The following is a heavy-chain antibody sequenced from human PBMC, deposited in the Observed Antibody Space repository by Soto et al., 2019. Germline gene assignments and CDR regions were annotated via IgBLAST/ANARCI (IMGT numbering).Heavy chain of an antibody. CDR2: IIPIFGTA. CDR3: ARDPRMGAYYYYYGMDV. CDR1: GGTFSSYA. V-gene: IGHV1-69*13. D-gene: IGHD1-26*01. Sequence: RASVKVSCKASGGTFSSYAISWVRQAPGQGLEWMGGIIPIFGTANYAQKFQGRVTITADESTSTAYMELSSLRSEDTAVYYCARDPRMGAYYYYYGMDVWGQGTTVTVSS. J-gene: IGHJ6*02.